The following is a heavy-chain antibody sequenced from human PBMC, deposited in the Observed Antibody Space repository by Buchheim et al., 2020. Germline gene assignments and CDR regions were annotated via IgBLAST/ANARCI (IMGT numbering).Heavy chain of an antibody. J-gene: IGHJ4*02. CDR2: ISYDGSNK. CDR3: AKDQLGMSYTLDY. CDR1: GFTFSSFG. Sequence: QVHLVESGGGVVQPGRSLRLSCAASGFTFSSFGIHWVRQAPGKGLEWVAVISYDGSNKYYADSVKGRFTISRDNSKNTLNLQMNSLRAEETAVYYCAKDQLGMSYTLDYWGQGTL. D-gene: IGHD7-27*01. V-gene: IGHV3-30*18.